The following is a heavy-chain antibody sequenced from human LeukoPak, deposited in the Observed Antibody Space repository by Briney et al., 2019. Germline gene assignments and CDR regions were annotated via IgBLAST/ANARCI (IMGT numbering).Heavy chain of an antibody. D-gene: IGHD3-3*01. CDR2: VNHDGSEK. J-gene: IGHJ4*02. Sequence: PGGSLRLSCVVSGFPSSGYWMTWVRQAPGKGLEWVATVNHDGSEKHYVDSVKGRFTISRDNAKNSLYLQMNSLRAEDTAVYYCARAYDFWSGYYPLDYWGQGTLVTVSS. V-gene: IGHV3-7*01. CDR1: GFPSSGYW. CDR3: ARAYDFWSGYYPLDY.